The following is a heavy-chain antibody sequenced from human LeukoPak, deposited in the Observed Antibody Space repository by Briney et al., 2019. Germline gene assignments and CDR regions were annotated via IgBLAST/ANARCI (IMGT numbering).Heavy chain of an antibody. CDR1: GYSFTSYW. CDR2: MYPGDSDT. CDR3: ARAHKDLMTTPDY. V-gene: IGHV5-51*01. J-gene: IGHJ4*02. Sequence: GESLQISCKGSGYSFTSYWIGWVRQMPGKGLEWMGIMYPGDSDTRYSPSFQGQVTISADKSISTAYLQWSSLKASDTAMYYCARAHKDLMTTPDYWGQGTLVTVSS. D-gene: IGHD4-17*01.